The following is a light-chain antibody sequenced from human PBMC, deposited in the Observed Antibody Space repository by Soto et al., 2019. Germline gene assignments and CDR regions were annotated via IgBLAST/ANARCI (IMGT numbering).Light chain of an antibody. CDR3: QQLNSYTIT. CDR1: QSVSGW. CDR2: AAS. V-gene: IGKV1-5*01. J-gene: IGKJ5*01. Sequence: DIQMSQSPSSLSASVGDRVTITSRASQSVSGWLAWYQQKXGKAPKXXIYAASTLHSGVPSRFSGSGSGTDFTLTISSLQPEDFATYYCQQLNSYTITFGQGTRLEIK.